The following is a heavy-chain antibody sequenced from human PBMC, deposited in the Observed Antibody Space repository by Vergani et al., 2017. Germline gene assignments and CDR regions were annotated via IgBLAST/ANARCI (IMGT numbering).Heavy chain of an antibody. D-gene: IGHD3-10*01. CDR3: ARGNGSGSYYKDYFDY. CDR2: IYYSGST. J-gene: IGHJ4*02. V-gene: IGHV4-59*12. Sequence: QVQLQESGPGLVKPSETLSLTCTVSGGSISSYYWSWIRQPPGKGLEWIGYIYYSGSTNYNPSLKSRVTISVDTSKNQFSLKLSSVTAADTAVYYCARGNGSGSYYKDYFDYWGQGTLVTVSS. CDR1: GGSISSYY.